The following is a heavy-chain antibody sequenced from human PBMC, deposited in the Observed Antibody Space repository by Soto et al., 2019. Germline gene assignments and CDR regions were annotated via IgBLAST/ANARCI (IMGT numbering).Heavy chain of an antibody. CDR2: ISYDGSNK. D-gene: IGHD2-15*01. Sequence: QVQLVESGGGVVQPGRSLRLSCAASGFTFSSYAMHWVRQAPGKGLEWVAVISYDGSNKYYADSVKGRFTISRDNSKNPLYLQMNSLRAEDTAVYYCARDGVDCSGGSCYSSYYYYGMDVWGQGTTVTVSS. CDR1: GFTFSSYA. V-gene: IGHV3-30-3*01. J-gene: IGHJ6*02. CDR3: ARDGVDCSGGSCYSSYYYYGMDV.